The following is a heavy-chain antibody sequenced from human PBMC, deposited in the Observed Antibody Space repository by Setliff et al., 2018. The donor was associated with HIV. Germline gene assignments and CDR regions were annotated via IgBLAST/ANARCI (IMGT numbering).Heavy chain of an antibody. CDR2: IYYTGST. CDR1: GGSISNDY. Sequence: SETLSLTCTVSGGSISNDYWHWIRQSPGRGLEWIGYIYYTGSTNYNPSLKSRVAMSVDSSNHQFSLKLTSETPADTAIYYCAREDGSNSHDTFEIWGQGILVTVSS. V-gene: IGHV4-59*01. D-gene: IGHD1-1*01. CDR3: AREDGSNSHDTFEI. J-gene: IGHJ3*02.